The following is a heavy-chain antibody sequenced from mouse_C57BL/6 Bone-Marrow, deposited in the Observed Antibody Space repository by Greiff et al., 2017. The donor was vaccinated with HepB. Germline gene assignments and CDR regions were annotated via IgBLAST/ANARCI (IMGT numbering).Heavy chain of an antibody. Sequence: VQLVESGPGLVQPSQSLSITCTVSGFSLTSYGVHWVRQSPGKGLEWLGVIWRGGSTDYNAAFMSRLSITKDNSKSQVFFKMNSLQADDTAIYYCAKPIYYYGSSYDYAMDYWGQGTSVTVSS. CDR2: IWRGGST. D-gene: IGHD1-1*01. V-gene: IGHV2-5*01. CDR1: GFSLTSYG. CDR3: AKPIYYYGSSYDYAMDY. J-gene: IGHJ4*01.